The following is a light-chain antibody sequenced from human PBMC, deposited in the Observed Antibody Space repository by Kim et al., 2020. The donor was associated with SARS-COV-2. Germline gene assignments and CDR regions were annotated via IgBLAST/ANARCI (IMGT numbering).Light chain of an antibody. Sequence: EIVLTQSPATLSLSPGERATLSCRDSQSVRNYLAWYRQKPGQAPTLLIYDTDNRATGIPTRFSGSGSGTDFTLSISNLDPEDFAVYYCQQRSSWPLTFGGGTKVDIK. CDR1: QSVRNY. CDR2: DTD. V-gene: IGKV3-11*01. J-gene: IGKJ4*01. CDR3: QQRSSWPLT.